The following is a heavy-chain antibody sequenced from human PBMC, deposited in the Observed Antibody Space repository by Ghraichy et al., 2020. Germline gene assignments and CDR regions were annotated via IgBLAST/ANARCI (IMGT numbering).Heavy chain of an antibody. J-gene: IGHJ3*02. CDR3: ARETGTTGDDAFDI. D-gene: IGHD1-7*01. Sequence: SVKVSCKASGGTFSSYAISWVRQAPGQGLEWMGGIIPIFGTANYAQKFQGRVTITADESTSTAYMELSSLRSEDTAVYYCARETGTTGDDAFDIWGQGTMVTVSS. CDR2: IIPIFGTA. CDR1: GGTFSSYA. V-gene: IGHV1-69*13.